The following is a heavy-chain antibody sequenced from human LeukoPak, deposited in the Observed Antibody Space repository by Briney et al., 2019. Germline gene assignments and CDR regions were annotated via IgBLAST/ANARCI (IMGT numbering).Heavy chain of an antibody. Sequence: SETLSLTCTVSGGSISSGDYYWSWLRQPPGKGLEWVGYIYYSGSTYYNPSLKSRVTISVDTSKNQFSLKLSSVTAADTAVYYCARDSPYIVVVPAAIKRRENWFDPWGQGTLVTVSS. D-gene: IGHD2-2*01. CDR2: IYYSGST. J-gene: IGHJ5*02. CDR1: GGSISSGDYY. V-gene: IGHV4-30-4*01. CDR3: ARDSPYIVVVPAAIKRRENWFDP.